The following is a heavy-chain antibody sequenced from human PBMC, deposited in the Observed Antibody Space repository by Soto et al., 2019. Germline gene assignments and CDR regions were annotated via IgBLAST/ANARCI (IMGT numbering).Heavy chain of an antibody. D-gene: IGHD3-16*01. V-gene: IGHV3-30*03. Sequence: QVPLVESGGGVVQPGRSLRLSCAASGFTFSSYGMHWVRQAPGKGLEWVAVISYDGSNKYYTDSVKGRFTISRDNSKNTLYLQMNSLTAEDTAVSHSTLEITNHRTAMRSFHIWGQGTMVTVSS. CDR3: TLEITNHRTAMRSFHI. CDR2: ISYDGSNK. CDR1: GFTFSSYG. J-gene: IGHJ3*02.